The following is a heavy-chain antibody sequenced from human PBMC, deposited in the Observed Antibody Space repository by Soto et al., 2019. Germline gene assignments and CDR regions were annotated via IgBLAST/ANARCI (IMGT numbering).Heavy chain of an antibody. CDR3: AREVSRWGYDPNSPFDY. CDR2: IWYDGSNK. V-gene: IGHV3-33*01. CDR1: GFTFSSYG. J-gene: IGHJ4*02. D-gene: IGHD5-12*01. Sequence: QVQLVESGGGVVQPGRSLRLSCAASGFTFSSYGMHWVRQAPGKGLEWVAVIWYDGSNKYYADSVKGRFTISRDNSKNTLFLESDCRRAEDTAVYCCAREVSRWGYDPNSPFDYGGQGTLVTVSS.